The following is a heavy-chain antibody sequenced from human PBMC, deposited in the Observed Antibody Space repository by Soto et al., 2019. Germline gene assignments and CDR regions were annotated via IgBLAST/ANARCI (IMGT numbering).Heavy chain of an antibody. D-gene: IGHD3-3*01. CDR3: ARGRNYDFWSGYTSLYYYYGMDV. CDR1: GGSISSGGYY. Sequence: SETLSLTCTVSGGSISSGGYYWSWIRQHPGKGLEWIGYIYYSGSTYYNPSLKSRVTISVDTSKNQFSLKLSSVTAADTAVYYCARGRNYDFWSGYTSLYYYYGMDVWGQGTTVTVSS. CDR2: IYYSGST. V-gene: IGHV4-31*03. J-gene: IGHJ6*02.